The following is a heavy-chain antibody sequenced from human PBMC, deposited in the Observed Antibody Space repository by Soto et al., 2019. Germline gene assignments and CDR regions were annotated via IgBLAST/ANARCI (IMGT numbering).Heavy chain of an antibody. V-gene: IGHV3-15*01. CDR2: IKSKTDGGTT. CDR1: GFTFSNAW. J-gene: IGHJ4*02. D-gene: IGHD2-2*01. Sequence: GGSLRLSCAASGFTFSNAWMSWVRQAPGKGLEWVGRIKSKTDGGTTDYAAPVKGRFTISRDDSKNTLYLQMNSLKTEDTGVYYCPTDVGGHCSSTSCYYFDYWGPRTLVTVSS. CDR3: PTDVGGHCSSTSCYYFDY.